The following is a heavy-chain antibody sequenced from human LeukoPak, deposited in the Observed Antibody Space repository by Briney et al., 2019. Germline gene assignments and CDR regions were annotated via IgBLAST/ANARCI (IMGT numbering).Heavy chain of an antibody. CDR3: ARGRGVDQKYFDY. V-gene: IGHV4-34*01. D-gene: IGHD3-10*01. CDR2: INHSGST. Sequence: SETLSLTCAVYGGSFSGYYWSWIRQPPGKGLEWIGEINHSGSTNYNPSLKSRVTISVDTSKNQFSLKPSSVTAADTAVYYCARGRGVDQKYFDYWGQGTLVTVSS. CDR1: GGSFSGYY. J-gene: IGHJ4*02.